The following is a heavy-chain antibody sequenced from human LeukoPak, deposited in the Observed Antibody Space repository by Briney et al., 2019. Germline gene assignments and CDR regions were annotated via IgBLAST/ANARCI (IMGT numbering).Heavy chain of an antibody. CDR3: ARRGMAAAGFFDY. CDR1: GGSISSSSYY. V-gene: IGHV4-39*01. D-gene: IGHD6-13*01. Sequence: SETLSLTCTVSGGSISSSSYYWGWIRQPPGKGLEWIGTIYYSGSTYYNPSLKSRVTIPVDTSKNQYSLKLSSVTAADTAVYYCARRGMAAAGFFDYWGQGTLVTVSS. J-gene: IGHJ4*02. CDR2: IYYSGST.